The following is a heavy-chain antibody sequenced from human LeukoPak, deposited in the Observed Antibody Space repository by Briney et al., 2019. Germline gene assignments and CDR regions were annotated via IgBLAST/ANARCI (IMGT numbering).Heavy chain of an antibody. Sequence: PSETLSLTCTVSGDSITSHYWSWIRQPPGKGLEWIGYIYYTGSTKYNPSLKNRVTISADTSKNQLSLKLSSVTAADTAVHYCARETTWVFDYWGPGSLVTVSS. CDR2: IYYTGST. D-gene: IGHD1-14*01. CDR3: ARETTWVFDY. CDR1: GDSITSHY. V-gene: IGHV4-59*11. J-gene: IGHJ4*02.